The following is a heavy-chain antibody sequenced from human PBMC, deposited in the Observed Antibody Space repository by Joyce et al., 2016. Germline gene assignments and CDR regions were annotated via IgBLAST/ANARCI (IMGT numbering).Heavy chain of an antibody. CDR3: ARENGHDYLGASDI. CDR2: IIPIFKTS. Sequence: QVQLVQSGAQMKKPGSSVKVSCKASGGTFGSYVITWVRQAPGQGLEWVGQIIPIFKTSSYGHKFQGRVTLTADESTATVYMEFIRLTSKDTAVYYCARENGHDYLGASDIWGQGTKVTVS. D-gene: IGHD5-12*01. CDR1: GGTFGSYV. J-gene: IGHJ3*02. V-gene: IGHV1-69*01.